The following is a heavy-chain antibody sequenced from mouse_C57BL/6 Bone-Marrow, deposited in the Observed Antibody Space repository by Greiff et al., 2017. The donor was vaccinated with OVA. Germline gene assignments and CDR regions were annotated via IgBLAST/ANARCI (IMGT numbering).Heavy chain of an antibody. D-gene: IGHD3-2*02. V-gene: IGHV1-64*01. CDR2: IHPNSGST. CDR3: ARDSSGYVPFAY. J-gene: IGHJ3*01. CDR1: GYTFTSYW. Sequence: QVQLQQPGAELVKPGASVKLSCKASGYTFTSYWMHWVKQRPGQGLEWIGMIHPNSGSTNYNEKFKSKATLTVDKSSSTAYMQLSSLTSEDSAVYYCARDSSGYVPFAYWGQGTLVTVSA.